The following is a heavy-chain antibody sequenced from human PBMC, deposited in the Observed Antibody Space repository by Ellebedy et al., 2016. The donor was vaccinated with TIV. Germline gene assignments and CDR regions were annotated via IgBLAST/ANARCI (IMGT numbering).Heavy chain of an antibody. Sequence: GGSLRLXCATSGFTFSSYAMNWVRQAPGKGLEWVSGISGSGGTTYYADSVKGRFTISRDNSRNTVSLLMNSLRAGDMAVYYCAKGDKFWSGYSPTYYYAMDVWGQGTTVTVSS. D-gene: IGHD3-3*01. J-gene: IGHJ6*02. CDR2: ISGSGGTT. CDR1: GFTFSSYA. V-gene: IGHV3-23*01. CDR3: AKGDKFWSGYSPTYYYAMDV.